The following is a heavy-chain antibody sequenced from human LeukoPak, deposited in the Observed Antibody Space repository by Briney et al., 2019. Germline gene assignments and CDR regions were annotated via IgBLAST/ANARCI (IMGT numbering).Heavy chain of an antibody. CDR3: ARGSGRYYIY. J-gene: IGHJ4*02. CDR1: GFTFNGHW. V-gene: IGHV3-7*01. CDR2: INQDGSEK. D-gene: IGHD3-10*01. Sequence: PGGSLRLSCEASGFTFNGHWMHWVRQAPGKGLEWVANINQDGSEKYYVDSVKGRFTISRDNAKNSLYLQMNSLRAEDTAVYYCARGSGRYYIYWGQGTLVTVSS.